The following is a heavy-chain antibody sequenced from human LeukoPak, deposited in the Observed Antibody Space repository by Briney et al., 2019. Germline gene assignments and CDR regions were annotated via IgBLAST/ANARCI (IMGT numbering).Heavy chain of an antibody. CDR3: ARAGLLGSGRKTRAFFDY. CDR2: IIPIFGTA. J-gene: IGHJ4*02. D-gene: IGHD3-10*01. CDR1: GGTFSSYA. Sequence: SVKVSCKASGGTFSSYAISWVRQAPGQGLEWMGGIIPIFGTANYAQKFQGRVTITADKSTSTAYMELSSLRSEDTAVYYCARAGLLGSGRKTRAFFDYWGQGLPVIVSA. V-gene: IGHV1-69*06.